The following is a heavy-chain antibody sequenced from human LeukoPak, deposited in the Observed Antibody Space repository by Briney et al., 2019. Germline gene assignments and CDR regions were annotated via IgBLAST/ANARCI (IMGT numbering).Heavy chain of an antibody. CDR2: IYTSGST. CDR3: ARATSGYYLH. J-gene: IGHJ4*02. D-gene: IGHD3-3*01. V-gene: IGHV4-61*02. CDR1: GGSISSGSYY. Sequence: KASETLSLTCTVSGGSISSGSYYWSWIRQPAGKGLEWIGRIYTSGSTNYNPSLKSRVTISVDTSKNQFSLKLSSVTAADTAVCYCARATSGYYLHWGQGTLVTVSS.